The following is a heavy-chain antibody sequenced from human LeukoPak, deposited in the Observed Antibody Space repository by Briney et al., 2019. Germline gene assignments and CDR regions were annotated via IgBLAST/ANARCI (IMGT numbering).Heavy chain of an antibody. CDR1: GFTFSSYW. Sequence: GGSLRLSCAASGFTFSSYWMHWVRQAPGKGLVWVSRINSDGSSTSYADSVKGRFTISRDNAKNSLYLQMNSLRAEDTAVYYCARDKTAAAGYFDYWGQGTLVTVSS. J-gene: IGHJ4*02. CDR2: INSDGSST. CDR3: ARDKTAAAGYFDY. V-gene: IGHV3-74*01. D-gene: IGHD6-13*01.